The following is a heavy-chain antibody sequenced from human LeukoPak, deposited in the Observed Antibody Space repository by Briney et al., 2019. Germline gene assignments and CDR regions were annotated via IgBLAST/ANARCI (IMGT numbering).Heavy chain of an antibody. CDR1: GYNFIGYY. Sequence: ASVKVSCKASGYNFIGYYMYWMRQAPGPRLEYMGWISANSGSTNYAENFQGRVSMTRDTSISTVYMESSRLRFDDTAVYYCARAMSGDVTDYWGQGTLVTVSS. D-gene: IGHD5-24*01. V-gene: IGHV1-2*02. CDR2: ISANSGST. J-gene: IGHJ4*02. CDR3: ARAMSGDVTDY.